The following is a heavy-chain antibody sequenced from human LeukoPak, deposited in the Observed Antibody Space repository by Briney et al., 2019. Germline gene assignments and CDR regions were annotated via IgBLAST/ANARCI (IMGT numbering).Heavy chain of an antibody. J-gene: IGHJ6*03. V-gene: IGHV1-2*02. CDR3: ARDRDFMVRGSFYMDV. CDR2: INPNSGGT. CDR1: GYTFTGYY. Sequence: GASVTVSCKASGYTFTGYYMHWVRQAPGQGLEWMGWINPNSGGTNYAQKFQGRVTMTRDTSISTAYMELSRLRSDDTAVYYCARDRDFMVRGSFYMDVWGKGTTVTISS. D-gene: IGHD3-10*01.